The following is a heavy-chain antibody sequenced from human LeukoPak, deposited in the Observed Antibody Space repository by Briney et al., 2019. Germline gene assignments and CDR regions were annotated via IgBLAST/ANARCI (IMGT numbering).Heavy chain of an antibody. CDR3: ARLANWEADY. Sequence: GSLRLSCAASGFTFSSYSMNWVRQAPGKGLEWVSSISSSSSYMYYADSVKGRFTISRDNAKNSLYLQMNSLRAEDTAVYYCARLANWEADYWGQGTLVTVSS. V-gene: IGHV3-21*01. D-gene: IGHD7-27*01. CDR2: ISSSSSYM. CDR1: GFTFSSYS. J-gene: IGHJ4*02.